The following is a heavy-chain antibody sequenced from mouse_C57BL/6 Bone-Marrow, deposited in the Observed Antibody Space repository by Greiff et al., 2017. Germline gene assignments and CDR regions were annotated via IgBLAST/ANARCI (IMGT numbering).Heavy chain of an antibody. CDR1: GYTFTSYW. CDR2: INPSSGYT. Sequence: VQLQQSGAELAKPGASVTLSCKASGYTFTSYWMHWVNQRPGQGLEWIGYINPSSGYTKYNQKFKNKATLTVDKSSSTAYMQLSSLTYEDSAVYYCARSIYYYGSSYSDVWGTGTTVTVSS. D-gene: IGHD1-1*01. CDR3: ARSIYYYGSSYSDV. J-gene: IGHJ1*03. V-gene: IGHV1-7*01.